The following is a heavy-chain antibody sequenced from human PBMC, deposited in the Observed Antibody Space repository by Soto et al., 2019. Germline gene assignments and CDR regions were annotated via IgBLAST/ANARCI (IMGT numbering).Heavy chain of an antibody. CDR3: AHRPHCGDYEWQLGNWFDP. J-gene: IGHJ5*02. CDR1: GFSLSTSGVG. V-gene: IGHV2-5*02. D-gene: IGHD4-17*01. Sequence: QITLKESGPTLVKPTQTLTLTCTFSGFSLSTSGVGVGWIRQPPGKALEWLALIYWDDDKRYSPSLKSRLTINKDTSKNQVVLTMTTMDPVDTATYYCAHRPHCGDYEWQLGNWFDPWGQGTLVIVSS. CDR2: IYWDDDK.